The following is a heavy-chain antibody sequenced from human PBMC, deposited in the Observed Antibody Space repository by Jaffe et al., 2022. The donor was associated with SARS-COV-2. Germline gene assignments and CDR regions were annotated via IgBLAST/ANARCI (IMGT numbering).Heavy chain of an antibody. CDR1: GFSFSNYD. J-gene: IGHJ3*02. D-gene: IGHD3-10*01. Sequence: EVQLAASGGGLVQPGGSLRLSCAASGFSFSNYDMHWVRQPTGKGLEWVSGIGTAGDTYYPDSVKGRFTISRDNAENSLYLQMNSLRVEDTGVYYCAGGPPLARGVLNGFDTWGQGTTVSVSS. CDR2: IGTAGDT. V-gene: IGHV3-13*01. CDR3: AGGPPLARGVLNGFDT.